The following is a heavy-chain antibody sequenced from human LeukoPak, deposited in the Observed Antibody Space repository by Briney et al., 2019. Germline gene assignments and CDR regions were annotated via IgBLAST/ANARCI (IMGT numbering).Heavy chain of an antibody. CDR3: ARDYAKLGYCSGSSCPDALDV. Sequence: GGSLRLSCAASGFTFSSYSMNWVRQAPGKGLEWVSSISRSSSYIYYADSVKGRFTIPRDNAKNSLYLQMNSLRAEDTAVYYCARDYAKLGYCSGSSCPDALDVWGQGTMVTVSS. CDR1: GFTFSSYS. J-gene: IGHJ3*01. V-gene: IGHV3-21*01. D-gene: IGHD2-2*03. CDR2: ISRSSSYI.